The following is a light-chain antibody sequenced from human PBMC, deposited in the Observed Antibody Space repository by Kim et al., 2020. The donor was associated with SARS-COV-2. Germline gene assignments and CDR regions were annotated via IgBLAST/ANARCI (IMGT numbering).Light chain of an antibody. CDR3: QQYGSSLYS. V-gene: IGKV3-20*01. J-gene: IGKJ2*03. CDR1: QSVSSSY. Sequence: LSPGERATLSCRASQSVSSSYLAWYQQKPGQAPRLLIYGASSRATGIPDRFSGSGAGTDFTLTSNRLEPEVFAVYYCQQYGSSLYSFGQGTKLEI. CDR2: GAS.